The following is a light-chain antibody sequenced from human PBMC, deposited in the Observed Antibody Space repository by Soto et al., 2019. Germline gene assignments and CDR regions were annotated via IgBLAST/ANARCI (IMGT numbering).Light chain of an antibody. CDR2: AAS. J-gene: IGKJ5*01. CDR3: QQANSFPIT. V-gene: IGKV1-12*01. Sequence: DIQMTQSPSSVSASVGDRVTITCRASQGISRWLAWYQQKAGKAPKLLIYAASSLQSGVPSRFSGSGSGTDFTLTISRLQPEDFATYYCQQANSFPITFGQGTRLEIK. CDR1: QGISRW.